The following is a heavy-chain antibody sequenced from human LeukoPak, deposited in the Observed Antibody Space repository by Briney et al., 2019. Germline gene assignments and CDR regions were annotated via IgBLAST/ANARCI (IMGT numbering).Heavy chain of an antibody. J-gene: IGHJ4*02. V-gene: IGHV4-59*01. CDR3: AREPPYYYDSSGYFDY. CDR1: GGSISSYY. CDR2: IYYSGST. D-gene: IGHD3-22*01. Sequence: NSSETLSLTCTVSGGSISSYYWSWIRQPPGKGLEWIGYIYYSGSTNYNPSLKSRVTISVDTSKNQFSLKLSSVTAADTAVYYRAREPPYYYDSSGYFDYWGQGTLVTVSS.